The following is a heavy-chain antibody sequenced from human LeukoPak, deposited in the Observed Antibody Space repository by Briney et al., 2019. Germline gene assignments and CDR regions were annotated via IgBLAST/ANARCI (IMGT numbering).Heavy chain of an antibody. J-gene: IGHJ6*02. CDR3: ARDPNLEWLLPIYYYYGMDV. Sequence: GGSLRLSCAASGFTFSSYWMSWVRQAPGKGLEWVAVIWYDGSNKYYADSVKGRFTISRDNSKNTLYLQMNSLRAEDTAVYYCARDPNLEWLLPIYYYYGMDVWGQGTTVTVSS. CDR2: IWYDGSNK. V-gene: IGHV3-33*08. CDR1: GFTFSSYW. D-gene: IGHD3-3*01.